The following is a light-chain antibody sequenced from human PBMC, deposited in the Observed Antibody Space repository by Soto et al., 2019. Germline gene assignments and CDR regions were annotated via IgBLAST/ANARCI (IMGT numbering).Light chain of an antibody. CDR2: GAS. CDR1: QGISDY. J-gene: IGKJ4*01. V-gene: IGKV1-9*01. Sequence: DIQLTQSPSFLSASVGDRVTISCRASQGISDYLAWYQQKPGKAPKLLIYGASTLQSGVPARFSGSASGTEFTLPICSLQPEDFATSFCQQFNAYPLTFGGGTKLEIK. CDR3: QQFNAYPLT.